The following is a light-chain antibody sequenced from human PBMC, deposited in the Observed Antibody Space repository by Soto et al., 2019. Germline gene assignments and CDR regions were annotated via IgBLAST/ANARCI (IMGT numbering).Light chain of an antibody. CDR3: ISHTSSGTLWV. J-gene: IGLJ3*02. CDR1: RSDVGGYNY. CDR2: EVS. V-gene: IGLV2-14*01. Sequence: QSVLTQPASVSGSPGQSITISCTGTRSDVGGYNYVSWYQQHPGKAPKLMIDEVSNRPSGVPDRFSGSKSGNTASLTISGLQAEDEADYYCISHTSSGTLWVFGGGTQLTVL.